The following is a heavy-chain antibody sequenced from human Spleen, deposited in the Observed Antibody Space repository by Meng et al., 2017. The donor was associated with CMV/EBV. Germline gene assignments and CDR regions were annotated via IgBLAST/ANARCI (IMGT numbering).Heavy chain of an antibody. V-gene: IGHV3-21*01. J-gene: IGHJ2*01. CDR1: GLTFSTYS. D-gene: IGHD2-21*01. Sequence: GESLKISCAASGLTFSTYSMNWVRQAPGKGLEWVSSISSSSSYIYYADSVKGRFTTSRDNSKNTLYLQMNSLRAEDTAVYYCARAPIVATFRYFDLWGRGTLVTVSS. CDR3: ARAPIVATFRYFDL. CDR2: ISSSSSYI.